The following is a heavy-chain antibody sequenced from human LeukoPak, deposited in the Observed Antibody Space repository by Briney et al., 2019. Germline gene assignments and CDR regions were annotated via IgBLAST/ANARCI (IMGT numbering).Heavy chain of an antibody. V-gene: IGHV1-2*02. Sequence: ASVKVSCKASGYSLTSYYMHWVRQAPGQGLEWMGWINPNSGGTNYAQKFQGRVTMTRDTSISTAYMELSRLRSDDTAVYYCTRGSIAYYYMDVWGKGTTVTISS. CDR1: GYSLTSYY. D-gene: IGHD3-22*01. J-gene: IGHJ6*03. CDR2: INPNSGGT. CDR3: TRGSIAYYYMDV.